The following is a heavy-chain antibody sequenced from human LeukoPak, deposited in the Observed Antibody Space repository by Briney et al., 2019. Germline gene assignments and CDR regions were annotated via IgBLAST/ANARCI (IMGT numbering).Heavy chain of an antibody. CDR3: IRDSVVTAMY. CDR1: GFTFGDYA. J-gene: IGHJ4*02. Sequence: GGSLRLSCTASGFTFGDYAMSWVRQAPGKGLEWVGFIRSKAYGGTTEYAASVKGRFTISRDDSKSIAYLQMNGLKTEDTAVYYCIRDSVVTAMYWGQGTLVTVSS. D-gene: IGHD2-21*02. V-gene: IGHV3-49*04. CDR2: IRSKAYGGTT.